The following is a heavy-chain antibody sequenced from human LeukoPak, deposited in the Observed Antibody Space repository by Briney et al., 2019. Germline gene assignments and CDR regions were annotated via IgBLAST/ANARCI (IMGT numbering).Heavy chain of an antibody. V-gene: IGHV1-18*01. Sequence: GASVKFSCKASGYTFTSYGISWLRHAPGQGLEWMGWISAYNGNTNYAQKLQGRVTMTTDTSTSTAYMELRSLKSEDTAVYYSERLVPNCSSTSCPLDLWGQGTLVTVSS. CDR2: ISAYNGNT. CDR3: ERLVPNCSSTSCPLDL. CDR1: GYTFTSYG. D-gene: IGHD2-2*01. J-gene: IGHJ4*02.